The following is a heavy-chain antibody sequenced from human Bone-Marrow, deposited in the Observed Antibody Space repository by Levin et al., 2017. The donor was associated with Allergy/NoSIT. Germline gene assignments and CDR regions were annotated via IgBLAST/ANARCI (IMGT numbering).Heavy chain of an antibody. V-gene: IGHV4-61*02. D-gene: IGHD2-15*01. CDR3: ARVKSNCRGGTGYSTLEY. CDR1: GASISSGTYY. CDR2: IYTSGTT. J-gene: IGHJ4*02. Sequence: SETLSLTCTVSGASISSGTYYWTWIRQPAGKGLEWIGRIYTSGTTNYNPSLKSRVTISIDTSKNQFSLKLSSVTAADTAVYYCARVKSNCRGGTGYSTLEYWGQGSLVTVSS.